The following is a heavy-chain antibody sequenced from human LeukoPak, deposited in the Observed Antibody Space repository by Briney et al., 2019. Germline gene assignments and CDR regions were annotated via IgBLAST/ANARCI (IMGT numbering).Heavy chain of an antibody. CDR3: VGLQLCGRCASCCPVFFAP. D-gene: IGHD2-21*01. J-gene: IGHJ5*02. CDR1: GGSTSSYN. Sequence: GTLSLTPTVSGGSTSSYNWRAGWDRPEEGVESIGYIYFSGSTHYNPSVKSRVTISVDTTENQFSLILKSVTPAGTALFFIVGLQLCGRCASCCPVFFAPWGGGILVTVSS. CDR2: IYFSGST. V-gene: IGHV4-59*12.